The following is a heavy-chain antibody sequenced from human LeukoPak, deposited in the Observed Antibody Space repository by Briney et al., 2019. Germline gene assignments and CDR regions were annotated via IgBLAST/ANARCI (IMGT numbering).Heavy chain of an antibody. CDR2: IRSDGSDT. CDR1: GFTFSDTW. Sequence: GGSLRLSCAASGFTFSDTWMHWVSQAPGKGLVWVSRIRSDGSDTRYAESVKGRFTISRDNAKNTLYLQMNSLRAEDTAVYYCARDAQDSSGYPTVAFDIWGQGTMVTVSS. CDR3: ARDAQDSSGYPTVAFDI. V-gene: IGHV3-74*01. D-gene: IGHD3-22*01. J-gene: IGHJ3*02.